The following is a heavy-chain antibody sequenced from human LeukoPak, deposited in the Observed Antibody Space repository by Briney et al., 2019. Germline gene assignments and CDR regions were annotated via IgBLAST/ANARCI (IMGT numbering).Heavy chain of an antibody. J-gene: IGHJ4*02. D-gene: IGHD5-12*01. CDR1: GGSISSYY. Sequence: SETLSLTCTVSGGSISSYYWSWIRQPPGKGLEWIGYIYYSGSTNYNPSLKSRVTISVDTSKNQFSLKLSSVTAADTAVYYCARGRDGSGYSRYYFDYWGQGTLVTVSS. CDR2: IYYSGST. V-gene: IGHV4-59*01. CDR3: ARGRDGSGYSRYYFDY.